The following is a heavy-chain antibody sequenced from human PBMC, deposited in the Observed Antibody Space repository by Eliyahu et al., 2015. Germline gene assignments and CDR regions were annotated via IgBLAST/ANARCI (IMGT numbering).Heavy chain of an antibody. CDR1: GFTFTNYA. CDR2: FSGSGTXT. CDR3: AKDRVPSSSPFDY. V-gene: IGHV3-23*04. Sequence: EVQLVESGGGLVQPGGSLRLSCAASGFTFTNYAMSWVRQXPGKGLEWLSTFSGSGTXTYYADSVKGRFTISRDNSKNTLYLQMNSLRAEDTAVYYCAKDRVPSSSPFDYWGQGTLVTVSS. J-gene: IGHJ4*02. D-gene: IGHD6-13*01.